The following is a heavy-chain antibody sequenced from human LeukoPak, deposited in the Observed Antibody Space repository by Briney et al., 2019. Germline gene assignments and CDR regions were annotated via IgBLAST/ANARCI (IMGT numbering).Heavy chain of an antibody. Sequence: SETLSLTCTVSGGSISSGGYYWSWIRQHPGKGLEWIGYIYYSGSTYYNPSLKSRVTISVDTSKNQFPLKLSSVTAADTAVYYCARTEAAQNDAFDIWGQGTMVTVSS. CDR1: GGSISSGGYY. J-gene: IGHJ3*02. V-gene: IGHV4-31*03. D-gene: IGHD2-15*01. CDR3: ARTEAAQNDAFDI. CDR2: IYYSGST.